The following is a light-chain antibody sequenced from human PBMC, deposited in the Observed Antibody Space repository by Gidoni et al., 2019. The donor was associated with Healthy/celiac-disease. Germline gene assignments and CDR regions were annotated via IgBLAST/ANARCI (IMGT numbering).Light chain of an antibody. CDR2: GAS. CDR3: QQYGSSPHT. J-gene: IGKJ3*01. CDR1: QRVSSSY. Sequence: EIGLTQYPGTLSLSPGERATLSCRASQRVSSSYLAWYQQKHGQAPRLLIYGASSRATGIPDRFSGSGSGTDFTLTISRLEPEDFAVYYCQQYGSSPHTFGPGTKVDIK. V-gene: IGKV3-20*01.